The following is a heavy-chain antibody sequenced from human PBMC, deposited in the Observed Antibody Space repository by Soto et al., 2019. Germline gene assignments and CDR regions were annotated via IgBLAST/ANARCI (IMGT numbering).Heavy chain of an antibody. V-gene: IGHV3-30-3*01. CDR3: ASSGSYYVY. D-gene: IGHD1-26*01. J-gene: IGHJ4*02. CDR1: GFTFSSYA. CDR2: ISYDGSNK. Sequence: SLRLSCAASGFTFSSYAMHWVRQAPGKGLEWVAVISYDGSNKYYADSVKGRFTISRDNSKNTLYLQMNSLRAEDTAVYYCASSGSYYVYWGQGTLVTVSS.